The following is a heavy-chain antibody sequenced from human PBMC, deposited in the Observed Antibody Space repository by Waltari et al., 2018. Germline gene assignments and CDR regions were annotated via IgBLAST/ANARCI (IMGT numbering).Heavy chain of an antibody. Sequence: QVQLQQWGAGLLKPSETLSLTCAVYGGSFSGYYWSWIRQPPGKGLEWIGELNHSGSTNYNPSLKSRVTISVDTSKNQFSLKLSSVTAADTAVYYCASAGGGKIGYWGQGTLVTVSS. V-gene: IGHV4-34*01. J-gene: IGHJ4*02. CDR1: GGSFSGYY. D-gene: IGHD2-15*01. CDR3: ASAGGGKIGY. CDR2: LNHSGST.